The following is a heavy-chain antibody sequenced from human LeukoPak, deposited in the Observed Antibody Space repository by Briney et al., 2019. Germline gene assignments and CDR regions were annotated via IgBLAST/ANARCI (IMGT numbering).Heavy chain of an antibody. CDR1: GFTFDDYA. CDR2: ISWNSGSI. J-gene: IGHJ4*02. V-gene: IGHV3-9*01. CDR3: AKDAIFPRYSSGYYHYFDY. Sequence: QTGGSLRLSCAASGFTFDDYAMHWVRQAPGKGLEWVSGISWNSGSIGYADSVKGRFTICRDNAKNSLYLQMNSLRAEDTALYYCAKDAIFPRYSSGYYHYFDYWGQGTLVTVSS. D-gene: IGHD3-22*01.